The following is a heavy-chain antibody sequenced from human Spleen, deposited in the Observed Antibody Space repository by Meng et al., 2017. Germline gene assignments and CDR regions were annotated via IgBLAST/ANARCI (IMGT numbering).Heavy chain of an antibody. CDR2: FDPKDGET. V-gene: IGHV1-24*01. J-gene: IGHJ4*02. CDR3: ATPRAMGARWLVYY. CDR1: GYTLTELS. Sequence: ASVKVSCKVSGYTLTELSMHWVRQAPGKGLEWMGGFDPKDGETIYAQKFQGRVTMTEKKSTDTAYMELSSRRSEDTAVYYCATPRAMGARWLVYYWGQGTLVTVSS. D-gene: IGHD1-26*01.